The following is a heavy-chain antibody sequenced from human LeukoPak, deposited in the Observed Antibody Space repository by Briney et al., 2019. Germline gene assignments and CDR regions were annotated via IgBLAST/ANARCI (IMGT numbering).Heavy chain of an antibody. CDR1: GHSISSGYY. Sequence: PSETLSLTCAVSGHSISSGYYWGWIRQPPGKGLEWIGSIYHSGSTHYNPSLKGRVTISVDTSKNQFSLSLSSVTAADTAMYYCARNRSAVIVPAAMGGAFDIWGHGTMVTVSS. CDR3: ARNRSAVIVPAAMGGAFDI. D-gene: IGHD2-2*01. J-gene: IGHJ3*02. V-gene: IGHV4-38-2*01. CDR2: IYHSGST.